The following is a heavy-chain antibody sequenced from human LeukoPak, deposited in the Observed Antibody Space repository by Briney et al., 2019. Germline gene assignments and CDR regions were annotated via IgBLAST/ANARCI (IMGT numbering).Heavy chain of an antibody. Sequence: PGGSLRLSCAASGFTFSSYEMNWVRQAPGRGLEWISYTSSSGTTIHYADSVKGRFTIPRDNAKNSLYLQMNSLRAEDTAVYYCARGRRGAQRGAFDIWGQGTMVTVSS. CDR2: TSSSGTTI. CDR3: ARGRRGAQRGAFDI. D-gene: IGHD1-26*01. CDR1: GFTFSSYE. V-gene: IGHV3-48*03. J-gene: IGHJ3*02.